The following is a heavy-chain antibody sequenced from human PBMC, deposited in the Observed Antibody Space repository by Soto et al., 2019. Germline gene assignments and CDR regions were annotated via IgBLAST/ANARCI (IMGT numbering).Heavy chain of an antibody. D-gene: IGHD2-15*01. CDR1: GGSVSGGSYY. CDR3: TRDVDYGMDV. CDR2: IYFSGST. Sequence: PSETLSLTCTVSGGSVSGGSYYWNWIRQPPGKGLEWIGYIYFSGSTNYNPSLKSRVTMSIDTSKNQFSLKLSSVTAADAAVYFCTRDVDYGMDVWGQGTTVTVSS. J-gene: IGHJ6*02. V-gene: IGHV4-61*01.